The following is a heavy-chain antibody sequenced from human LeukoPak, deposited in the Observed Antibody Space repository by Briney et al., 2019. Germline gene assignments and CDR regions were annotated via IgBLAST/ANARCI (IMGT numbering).Heavy chain of an antibody. Sequence: SGTLSVTCGVSGGSISNTNWWSWVRQPPGQGLEWIGEISLTGLTHYNPSLESRVTVSLDKSKNQLSLNLTSVTAADTAVYYCSRENGAFSAFGYWGQGPLVIV. CDR3: SRENGAFSAFGY. CDR1: GGSISNTNW. D-gene: IGHD2-8*01. V-gene: IGHV4-4*02. CDR2: ISLTGLT. J-gene: IGHJ4*02.